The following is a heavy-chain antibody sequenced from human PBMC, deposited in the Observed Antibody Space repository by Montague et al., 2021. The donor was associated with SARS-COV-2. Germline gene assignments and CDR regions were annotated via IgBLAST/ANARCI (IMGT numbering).Heavy chain of an antibody. CDR2: INHGGST. Sequence: SETLSLTCAVHGTSFSGYYWNWIRQPPGKGLEWIGEINHGGSTKYSPSLKSRLTISADTSKNQFSLKLTSVAAADTAVYYCARLRDGVVPSPILGVGSYYSYSYRDVWGRGTTVTVSS. D-gene: IGHD3-10*01. CDR1: GTSFSGYY. V-gene: IGHV4-34*01. CDR3: ARLRDGVVPSPILGVGSYYSYSYRDV. J-gene: IGHJ6*03.